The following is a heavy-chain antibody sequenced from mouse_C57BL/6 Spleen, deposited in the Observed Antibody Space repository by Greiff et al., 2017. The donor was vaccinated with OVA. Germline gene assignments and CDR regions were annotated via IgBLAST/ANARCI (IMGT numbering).Heavy chain of an antibody. CDR1: GYTFTDYY. J-gene: IGHJ2*01. Sequence: EVQLQQSGPELVKPGASVKISCKASGYTFTDYYMNWVKQSHGKSLEWIGDINPNNGGTSYNQKFKGKATLTVDKSSSTAYMELRSLTSEDSAVYYFARLSRDFDYWGQGTTLTVSS. CDR2: INPNNGGT. CDR3: ARLSRDFDY. V-gene: IGHV1-26*01. D-gene: IGHD3-3*01.